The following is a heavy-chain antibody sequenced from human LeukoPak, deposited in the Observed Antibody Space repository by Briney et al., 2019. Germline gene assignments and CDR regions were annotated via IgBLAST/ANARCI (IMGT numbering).Heavy chain of an antibody. CDR3: ARDGYGSHYFDY. Sequence: SETLSLTCTVSGGSISNYYWSWIRQPPGKGLEWIGYIHYSGSTNYNPSLKSRVTISVDTSKNQFSLKLTSVTAADTAVYYCARDGYGSHYFDYWGQGTLVRVSS. V-gene: IGHV4-59*01. CDR1: GGSISNYY. D-gene: IGHD5-18*01. CDR2: IHYSGST. J-gene: IGHJ4*02.